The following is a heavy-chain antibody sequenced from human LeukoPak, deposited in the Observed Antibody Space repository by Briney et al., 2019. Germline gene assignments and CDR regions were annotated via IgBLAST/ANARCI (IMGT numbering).Heavy chain of an antibody. CDR3: ARGGVYGGVTGDACDI. V-gene: IGHV4-38-2*02. D-gene: IGHD4/OR15-4a*01. CDR1: GYSISSAYY. Sequence: SETLSLTCTVSGYSISSAYYWGWIRQPPGKGLEWIGNFYHNGSTYYNPSLKSRVSISIDMSKNQFSLKLNSVTAADTAIYYCARGGVYGGVTGDACDIWGQGTMVTVSS. CDR2: FYHNGST. J-gene: IGHJ3*02.